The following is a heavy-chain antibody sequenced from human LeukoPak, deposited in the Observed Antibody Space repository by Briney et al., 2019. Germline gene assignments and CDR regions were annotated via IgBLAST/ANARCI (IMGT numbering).Heavy chain of an antibody. D-gene: IGHD6-19*01. J-gene: IGHJ4*02. Sequence: GASVKVSCKASGYTFTGYYMHWVRQAPGQGLEWMGWINPNSGGTNYAQKFQGRVTMTRDTSISTAYMELSRLRSDDTAVYYCARAPSYSSGWVDNWGQGTLVTVSS. CDR3: ARAPSYSSGWVDN. CDR2: INPNSGGT. V-gene: IGHV1-2*02. CDR1: GYTFTGYY.